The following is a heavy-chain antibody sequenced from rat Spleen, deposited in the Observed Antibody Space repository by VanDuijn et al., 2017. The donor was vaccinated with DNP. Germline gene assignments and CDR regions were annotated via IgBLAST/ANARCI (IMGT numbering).Heavy chain of an antibody. V-gene: IGHV5-25*01. CDR3: ASGFGWFAY. D-gene: IGHD4-1*01. Sequence: EVQLVESGGGSAQPGRSLKLSCAASGFTFSDYNMAWVRQVPGKGLEWVASITTGGEITYYPDSVKGRFTVSRDHATNTLYLRLNSLRSEDTATYYCASGFGWFAYWGQGTLVTVSS. CDR2: ITTGGEIT. J-gene: IGHJ3*01. CDR1: GFTFSDYN.